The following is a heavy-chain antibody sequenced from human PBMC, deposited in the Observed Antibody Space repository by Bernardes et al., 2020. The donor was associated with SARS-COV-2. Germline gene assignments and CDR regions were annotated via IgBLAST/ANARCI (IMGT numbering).Heavy chain of an antibody. V-gene: IGHV1-18*01. D-gene: IGHD6-13*01. Sequence: ATAKASCKAFGYTFTSYGISWVREAPGQGLEWMGWISAYNGNTNYAQKLQGRVTMTTDTSTSTAYMELRSLRSDDTAVYYCARAMDPYSSSWDYYYGMDVWGQGTTVTVSS. CDR3: ARAMDPYSSSWDYYYGMDV. J-gene: IGHJ6*02. CDR2: ISAYNGNT. CDR1: GYTFTSYG.